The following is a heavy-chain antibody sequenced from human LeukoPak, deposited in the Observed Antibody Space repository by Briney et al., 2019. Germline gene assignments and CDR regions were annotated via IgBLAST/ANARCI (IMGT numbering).Heavy chain of an antibody. CDR1: GFAFSGDN. CDR2: IGTSGSYI. Sequence: GGSLRLSCEASGFAFSGDNMNWVRQAPGKGLEWVSFIGTSGSYIKYADSVKGRFTISRDNAKNSLYLQMNSLRAEDTAMYFCARDRAIDIRAYDICGQGTMVTVSS. V-gene: IGHV3-21*01. CDR3: ARDRAIDIRAYDI. D-gene: IGHD5-12*01. J-gene: IGHJ3*02.